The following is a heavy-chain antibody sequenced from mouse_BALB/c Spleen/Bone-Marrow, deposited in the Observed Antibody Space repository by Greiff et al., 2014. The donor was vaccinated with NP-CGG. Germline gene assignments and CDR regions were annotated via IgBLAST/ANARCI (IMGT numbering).Heavy chain of an antibody. CDR2: IWRGGST. CDR3: AKGGITTVWYFDV. V-gene: IGHV2-5*01. D-gene: IGHD1-1*01. Sequence: VQLQQSGPGPVQPSQSLSITCTVSGFSLTRNGVHWVRQSPGKGLEWLGVIWRGGSTDYNEAFMSRLSITKDNSKSQAFFKMNSLQGDDTAIYYCAKGGITTVWYFDVWGAGTTVTVSS. J-gene: IGHJ1*01. CDR1: GFSLTRNG.